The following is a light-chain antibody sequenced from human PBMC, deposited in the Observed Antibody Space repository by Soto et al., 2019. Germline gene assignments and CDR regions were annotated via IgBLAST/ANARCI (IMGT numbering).Light chain of an antibody. J-gene: IGKJ5*01. CDR2: GAS. Sequence: EIVLTQSPDTLSLSRVQRHSISCXAVQSVRSRSLAWYQHNPGQAPRLLMYGASSRATGIPDRFSGSGSGTDFTLTISRLEPEDFAVYYCQQFGSSPPITFGQGTRLEI. V-gene: IGKV3-20*01. CDR1: QSVRSRS. CDR3: QQFGSSPPIT.